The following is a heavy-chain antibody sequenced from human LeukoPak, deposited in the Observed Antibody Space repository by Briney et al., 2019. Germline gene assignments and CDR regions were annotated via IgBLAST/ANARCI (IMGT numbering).Heavy chain of an antibody. CDR3: ARGYCGSTSCYYYFDY. V-gene: IGHV3-7*01. CDR1: GFTFRNYL. CDR2: TNQDGSEK. Sequence: GGSLRLSCAASGFTFRNYLVTWVRQAPGKGLELVASTNQDGSEKYHVDSVKGRFTISRDNAKNTLYLQMNSLRAEDTAVYYCARGYCGSTSCYYYFDYWGHGTLVSVSS. D-gene: IGHD2-2*01. J-gene: IGHJ4*01.